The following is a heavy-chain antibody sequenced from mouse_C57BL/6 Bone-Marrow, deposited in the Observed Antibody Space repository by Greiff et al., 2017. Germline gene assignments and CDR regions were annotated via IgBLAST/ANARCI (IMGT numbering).Heavy chain of an antibody. V-gene: IGHV5-6*01. CDR1: GFTFSSYG. J-gene: IGHJ1*03. D-gene: IGHD2-3*01. CDR3: ARPDGYRYFDV. Sequence: EVKLMESGGDLVKPGGSLKLSCAASGFTFSSYGMSWVRQTPDKRLEWVATISSGGSYTYYPDSVKGRFTISRDNAKNTLYLQMSSLKSEDTAMYYCARPDGYRYFDVWGTGTTVTVSS. CDR2: ISSGGSYT.